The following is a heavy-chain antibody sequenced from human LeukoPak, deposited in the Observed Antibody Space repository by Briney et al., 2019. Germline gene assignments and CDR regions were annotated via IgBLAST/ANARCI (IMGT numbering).Heavy chain of an antibody. CDR3: ARVPVTYYDFWSGNYFDY. Sequence: GGSLRLSCAASGFTFRSYSMNWVRQAPGKGLEWVSYISSSSSTIYYADSVKGRFTISRDNAKNSLYLQMNSLRAEDTAVYYCARVPVTYYDFWSGNYFDYWGQGTLVTVSS. CDR1: GFTFRSYS. D-gene: IGHD3-3*01. V-gene: IGHV3-48*01. J-gene: IGHJ4*02. CDR2: ISSSSSTI.